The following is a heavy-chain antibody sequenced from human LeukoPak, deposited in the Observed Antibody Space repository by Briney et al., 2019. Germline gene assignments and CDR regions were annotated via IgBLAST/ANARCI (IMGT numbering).Heavy chain of an antibody. CDR2: IYTSGST. Sequence: PSETLSLTCAVSGGSFSGYYRSWIRQPPGKGLEWIGRIYTSGSTNYNASLKSRVSMSVDTSKNQFSLKLSSVTAADTAVFYCARENSGSYREFDYWGQGTLVTVSS. V-gene: IGHV4-4*07. J-gene: IGHJ4*02. CDR1: GGSFSGYY. D-gene: IGHD1-26*01. CDR3: ARENSGSYREFDY.